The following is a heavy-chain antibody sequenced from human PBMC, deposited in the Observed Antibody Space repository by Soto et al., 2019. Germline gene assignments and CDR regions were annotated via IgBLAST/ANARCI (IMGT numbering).Heavy chain of an antibody. CDR1: GYSFTSYW. J-gene: IGHJ6*01. CDR3: SIIYVCFGEFYVYVDYCMHV. CDR2: IDPSDSYT. D-gene: IGHD3-10*01. Sequence: GESLKISCKGSGYSFTSYWISWVRQMSGKGLEWMGRIDPSDSYTNYSPSFQGHVTISADKSISTAYLQWSSFKVSNTVMYYCSIIYVCFGEFYVYVDYCMHVCGQVTTVSLYS. V-gene: IGHV5-10-1*01.